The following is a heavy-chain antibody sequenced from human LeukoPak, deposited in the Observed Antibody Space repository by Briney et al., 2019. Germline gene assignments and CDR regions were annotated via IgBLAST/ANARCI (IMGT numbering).Heavy chain of an antibody. V-gene: IGHV4-34*01. CDR1: GGSFSGYY. J-gene: IGHJ6*03. D-gene: IGHD4-17*01. CDR3: ARGSSTVTPYYYMDV. CDR2: INHSGST. Sequence: ASETLSLTCAVYGGSFSGYYWSWIRQPPGKGLEWIGEINHSGSTNYNPSLKSRVTISVDTSKNQFSLKLSSVTAADTAVYYCARGSSTVTPYYYMDVWGKGTTVTVSS.